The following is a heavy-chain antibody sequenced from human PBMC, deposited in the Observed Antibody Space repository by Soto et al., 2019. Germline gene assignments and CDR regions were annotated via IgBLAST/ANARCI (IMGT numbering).Heavy chain of an antibody. CDR3: AKDGYDGYGMDV. J-gene: IGHJ6*02. CDR2: ISYDGSNK. CDR1: VFTFISYG. V-gene: IGHV3-30*18. D-gene: IGHD5-12*01. Sequence: GWSLRLSCASSVFTFISYGMHWVRQAPGKGLEWVAVISYDGSNKYYADSVKGRFTISRDNSKNTLYLQMNSLRAEDTAVYYCAKDGYDGYGMDVWGQGTTVTVSS.